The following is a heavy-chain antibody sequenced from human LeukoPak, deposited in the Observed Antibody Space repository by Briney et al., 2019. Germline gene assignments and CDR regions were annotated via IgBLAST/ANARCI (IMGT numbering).Heavy chain of an antibody. J-gene: IGHJ4*02. CDR3: ARFVVLTAQLDY. CDR2: ISSSSSYI. CDR1: GFTFSSYS. Sequence: GGSLRLSCAASGFTFSSYSMNWVRQAPGNGLEWVSSISSSSSYIYYADSVKGRFTISRDNAKNSLYLQMNSLRAEDTAVYYCARFVVLTAQLDYWGQGTLVTVSS. D-gene: IGHD2-21*02. V-gene: IGHV3-21*01.